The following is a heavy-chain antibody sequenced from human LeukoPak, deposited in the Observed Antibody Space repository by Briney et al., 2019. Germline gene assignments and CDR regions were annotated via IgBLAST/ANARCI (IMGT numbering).Heavy chain of an antibody. CDR2: ISGSGGST. CDR3: ARIAAAGHDDWFDP. J-gene: IGHJ5*02. Sequence: HTGGSLRLSCAASGFTFSSYAMSWVRQAPGKGLEWVSAISGSGGSTYYADSVKGRFTISRDNSKNTLYLQMNSLRAEDTAVYYCARIAAAGHDDWFDPWGQGTLVTVSS. V-gene: IGHV3-23*01. D-gene: IGHD6-13*01. CDR1: GFTFSSYA.